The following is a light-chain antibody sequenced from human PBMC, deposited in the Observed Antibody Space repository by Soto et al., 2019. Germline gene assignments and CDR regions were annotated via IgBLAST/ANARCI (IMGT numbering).Light chain of an antibody. V-gene: IGLV1-44*01. Sequence: QLVLTQPPSASGTPGQRVTISCSGSSSNLGSNTVNWYQQLPGRAPKLLIHTNDQRPSGVPDRFSASKSGTSASLAISGLRSEDEADFYCSAWDDSLDGVVFGGGTKVTVL. CDR1: SSNLGSNT. CDR3: SAWDDSLDGVV. CDR2: TND. J-gene: IGLJ2*01.